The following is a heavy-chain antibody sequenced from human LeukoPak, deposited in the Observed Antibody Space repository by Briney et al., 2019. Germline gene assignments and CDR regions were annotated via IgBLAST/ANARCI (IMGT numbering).Heavy chain of an antibody. Sequence: SVKVSCKASGRTFSSYAISWVRQAPGQGLEWMGRIIPILGIATYAQKFKGRVTITADKSTSTAYMELSSLRSEDTAVYYCARAVPSTYYDILTGYYKAPIFDYWGQGTLVTVSS. CDR1: GRTFSSYA. CDR2: IIPILGIA. CDR3: ARAVPSTYYDILTGYYKAPIFDY. V-gene: IGHV1-69*04. D-gene: IGHD3-9*01. J-gene: IGHJ4*02.